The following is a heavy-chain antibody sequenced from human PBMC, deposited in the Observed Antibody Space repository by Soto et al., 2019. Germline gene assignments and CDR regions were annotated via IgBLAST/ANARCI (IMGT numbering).Heavy chain of an antibody. D-gene: IGHD6-19*01. CDR3: ASIYSSGWYYFDY. CDR2: MNPNSGNT. J-gene: IGHJ4*02. CDR1: GYTFTSYD. Sequence: QVQLVQSGAEVKKPGASVKVSCKASGYTFTSYDINWVRQATGQGLEWMGWMNPNSGNTGYAQKSQGRVTMTRKTSISTGYMELSSLRSENTAVYYCASIYSSGWYYFDYWGQGTLVTVSS. V-gene: IGHV1-8*01.